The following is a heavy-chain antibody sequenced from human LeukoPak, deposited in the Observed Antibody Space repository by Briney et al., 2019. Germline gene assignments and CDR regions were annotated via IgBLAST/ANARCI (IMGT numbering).Heavy chain of an antibody. J-gene: IGHJ5*02. CDR3: ARRLGGLTSVRFDP. V-gene: IGHV1-18*01. D-gene: IGHD3-16*01. CDR2: ISDGSGDV. CDR1: GFAFNNFR. Sequence: GASVNVSCKTSGFAFNNFRITWVRQAPGQGLEWMGWISDGSGDVVYAQHFQGTLTMTADTSTKTAYLQLRNLRSDDTAVYYCARRLGGLTSVRFDPWGQGTLITVSS.